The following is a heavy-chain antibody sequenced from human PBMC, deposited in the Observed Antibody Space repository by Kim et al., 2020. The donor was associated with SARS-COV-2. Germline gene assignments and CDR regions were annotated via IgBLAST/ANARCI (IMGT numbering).Heavy chain of an antibody. Sequence: YAGSGKGRFSISRDNAKNTLYLQMIGLRAVDAAVYYCASDYAGYFKGVDVWGQGTTVTVSS. V-gene: IGHV3-33*01. D-gene: IGHD3-9*01. CDR3: ASDYAGYFKGVDV. J-gene: IGHJ6*02.